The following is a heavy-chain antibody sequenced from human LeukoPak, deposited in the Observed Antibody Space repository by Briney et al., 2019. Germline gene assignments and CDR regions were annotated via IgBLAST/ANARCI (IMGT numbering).Heavy chain of an antibody. J-gene: IGHJ5*02. CDR2: ISGSAGST. D-gene: IGHD5-12*01. CDR1: GFTFSSYA. Sequence: PEGSLRLSCAASGFTFSSYAMSWVRQAPGKGLEWVSVISGSAGSTNYADSVKGRFTISRDNSKNTLYLQMNSLRAEDTAVYYCAKGPRVWLVYWFDPWGQGTLVTVSS. CDR3: AKGPRVWLVYWFDP. V-gene: IGHV3-23*01.